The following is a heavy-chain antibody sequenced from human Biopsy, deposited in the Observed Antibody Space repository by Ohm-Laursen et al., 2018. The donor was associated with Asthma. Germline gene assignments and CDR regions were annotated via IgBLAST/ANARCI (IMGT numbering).Heavy chain of an antibody. CDR2: IYSGGTS. CDR3: ARGDSSNWSHYYFDY. CDR1: GFTVSRDH. J-gene: IGHJ4*02. V-gene: IGHV3-53*01. Sequence: SLRLSCAASGFTVSRDHMFWVRQAPGKGLDWVSVIYSGGTSHTADSVRGRFTISRDYSKNTLYFQMHSLRAEDTAVYYCARGDSSNWSHYYFDYWGQGTLVTVSS. D-gene: IGHD3-22*01.